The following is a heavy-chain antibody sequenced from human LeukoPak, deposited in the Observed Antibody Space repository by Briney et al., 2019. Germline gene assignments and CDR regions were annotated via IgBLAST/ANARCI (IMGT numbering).Heavy chain of an antibody. CDR3: ARPRISSGWLFDY. J-gene: IGHJ4*02. V-gene: IGHV5-51*01. Sequence: GESLKISCKGSGYSFTSYWIGWVRQMPGKGLEWMGIIYPGDSDTRYSPSFQGQVTISADKSISTAYLQWSSLKASDTVMYYCARPRISSGWLFDYWGQGTLVTVSS. D-gene: IGHD6-19*01. CDR2: IYPGDSDT. CDR1: GYSFTSYW.